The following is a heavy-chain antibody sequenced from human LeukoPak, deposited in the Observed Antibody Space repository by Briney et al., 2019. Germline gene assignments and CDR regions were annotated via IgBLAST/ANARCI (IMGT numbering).Heavy chain of an antibody. CDR1: GFTFSSYS. J-gene: IGHJ4*02. CDR2: ISSSSSYI. V-gene: IGHV3-21*01. D-gene: IGHD5-18*01. Sequence: GGSLRLSCAASGFTFSSYSMNWVRQAPGKGLEWVSSISSSSSYIYYADSVKGRFTISRDNAKNSLYLQMNSLRAEDTAVYYCARESRMGYSYALDYWGQGTLVTVSS. CDR3: ARESRMGYSYALDY.